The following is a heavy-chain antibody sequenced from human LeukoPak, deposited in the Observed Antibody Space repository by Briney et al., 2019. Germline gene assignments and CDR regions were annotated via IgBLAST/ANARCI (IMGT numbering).Heavy chain of an antibody. D-gene: IGHD3-22*01. J-gene: IGHJ4*02. Sequence: GASVKVSCKASGYSFTGYFNHWVRQAPGQGLEWMGCIDPNSGDTKYAQKFQGRVSMPRDTSTRTAYMELSRLRSDDTAVYFCARSGSTGYSLDYWGQGTLVTVSS. V-gene: IGHV1-2*02. CDR1: GYSFTGYF. CDR2: IDPNSGDT. CDR3: ARSGSTGYSLDY.